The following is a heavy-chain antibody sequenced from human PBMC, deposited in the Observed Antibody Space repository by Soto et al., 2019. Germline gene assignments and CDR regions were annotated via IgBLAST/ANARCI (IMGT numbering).Heavy chain of an antibody. Sequence: EVQLVESGGGLVQPGGSLSLSCSASGFTFSSYAMNWVRQAPGKGLEYVSVIFSNGGSTYYADSVKGRFTISRDNSKNTLYLQMRSLRGEETGVYYCVKCGGNRDIRLSDNWFDAWGQGTLVTVSS. J-gene: IGHJ5*02. D-gene: IGHD3-16*01. CDR3: VKCGGNRDIRLSDNWFDA. V-gene: IGHV3-64D*06. CDR2: IFSNGGST. CDR1: GFTFSSYA.